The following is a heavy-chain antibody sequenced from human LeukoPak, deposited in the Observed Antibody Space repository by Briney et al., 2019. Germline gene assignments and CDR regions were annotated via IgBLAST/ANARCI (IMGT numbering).Heavy chain of an antibody. Sequence: GGSLRLSCAASGFTFSSYEMNWVRQAPGKGLEWVSSISSSSSYIYYADSVKGRFTISRDNAKNSLYLQMNSLRAEDTAVYYCARDEFGDYWFDYWGQGTLVTVSS. V-gene: IGHV3-21*01. D-gene: IGHD4-17*01. CDR2: ISSSSSYI. CDR3: ARDEFGDYWFDY. CDR1: GFTFSSYE. J-gene: IGHJ4*02.